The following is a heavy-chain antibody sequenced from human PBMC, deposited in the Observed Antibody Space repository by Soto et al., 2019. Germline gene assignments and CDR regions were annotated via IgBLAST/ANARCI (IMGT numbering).Heavy chain of an antibody. CDR2: ISGSGGST. J-gene: IGHJ1*01. CDR1: GFTFSSYA. D-gene: IGHD2-21*02. CDR3: AKDPVVTGIAEYFQH. Sequence: EVQLLESGGGLVQPGGSLRLSCAASGFTFSSYAMSWVRQAPGKGLEWVSAISGSGGSTYYADSVKGRFTISRDNSKNTLSLQMNSLRAEDTAVSYCAKDPVVTGIAEYFQHWGQGTLVTVSS. V-gene: IGHV3-23*01.